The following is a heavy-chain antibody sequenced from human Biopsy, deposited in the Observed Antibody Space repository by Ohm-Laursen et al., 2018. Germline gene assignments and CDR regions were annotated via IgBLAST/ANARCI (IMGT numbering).Heavy chain of an antibody. Sequence: SLRLSCAASGFTFSGHAMSWVRQAPGKGLECVSIINGGGGSTWYSDPVKGRFTISRDNSKNTLYLQMNSLRAEDTAMYYCARDLYDFCGGCPFDPWGQGTQVTVSP. CDR1: GFTFSGHA. CDR2: INGGGGST. D-gene: IGHD3-3*01. CDR3: ARDLYDFCGGCPFDP. J-gene: IGHJ5*02. V-gene: IGHV3-23*01.